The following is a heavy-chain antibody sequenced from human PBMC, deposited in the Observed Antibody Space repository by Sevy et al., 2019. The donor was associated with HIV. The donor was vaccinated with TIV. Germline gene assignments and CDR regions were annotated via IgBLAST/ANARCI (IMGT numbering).Heavy chain of an antibody. CDR2: ISRSGGSI. Sequence: GESLKISCAASGFTFSNYAMSWVRQAPGKGLEWVSSISRSGGSIHYADSVKGRFTISSDNSKNTLYLQMNSLRAEETAVYYCAKVDVVVPVADYGLDVWGQGTTVTVSS. D-gene: IGHD2-2*01. V-gene: IGHV3-23*01. J-gene: IGHJ6*02. CDR3: AKVDVVVPVADYGLDV. CDR1: GFTFSNYA.